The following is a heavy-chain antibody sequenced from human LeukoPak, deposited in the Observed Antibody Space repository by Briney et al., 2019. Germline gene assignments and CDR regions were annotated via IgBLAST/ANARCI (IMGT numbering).Heavy chain of an antibody. D-gene: IGHD2-2*01. Sequence: GGSLRLSCAASGFTFSDYSMNWVRQAPWKGLEWVSAISAGSNYIYYGDSVKGRFTISRDNAKNSLYLQMSSLRAEDTAVYYCARDASTRCYLCEVDYWGQGTLVTVSS. J-gene: IGHJ4*02. CDR3: ARDASTRCYLCEVDY. CDR2: ISAGSNYI. V-gene: IGHV3-21*01. CDR1: GFTFSDYS.